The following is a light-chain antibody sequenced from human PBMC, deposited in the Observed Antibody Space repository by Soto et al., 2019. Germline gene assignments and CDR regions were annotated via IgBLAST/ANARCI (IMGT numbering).Light chain of an antibody. V-gene: IGLV2-23*01. Sequence: QSALTQPASVSGSPGQSITISCTGSSSDVGSYNLVSWYQQHPGKAPKLMIYEGSKRPSGVSNRFSGSKSGNTASLTISGLHAEDEADYYCCSYAGSSTYVLFGGGTKLTVL. CDR1: SSDVGSYNL. CDR2: EGS. CDR3: CSYAGSSTYVL. J-gene: IGLJ2*01.